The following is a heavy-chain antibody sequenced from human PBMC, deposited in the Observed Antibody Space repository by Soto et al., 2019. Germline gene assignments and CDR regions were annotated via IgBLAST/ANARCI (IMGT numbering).Heavy chain of an antibody. D-gene: IGHD6-19*01. CDR3: VRAPEQRLIDF. Sequence: EVQLMEFGGGLVQPGGSLRLSCAASGFSLSDYWMHWVRQVPGKGLLCVSRISVDGRDTTYADSVKGRFTISRDKAKISVYLQMDSLRAEDTAVYYCVRAPEQRLIDFWGHGRLVTVSS. CDR2: ISVDGRDT. CDR1: GFSLSDYW. V-gene: IGHV3-74*03. J-gene: IGHJ4*01.